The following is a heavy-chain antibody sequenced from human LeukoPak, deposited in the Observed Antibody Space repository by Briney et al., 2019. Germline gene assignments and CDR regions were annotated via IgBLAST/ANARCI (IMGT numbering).Heavy chain of an antibody. Sequence: VASVKVSCKASGGTFSSYAISWVRQAHGQGLEWMGGIIPIFGTANYAQKFQGRVTITADESTSTAYMELSSLRSEDAAVYYCARENCSGGSCYNHLGYWGQGTLVTVSS. V-gene: IGHV1-69*13. CDR2: IIPIFGTA. CDR3: ARENCSGGSCYNHLGY. D-gene: IGHD2-15*01. CDR1: GGTFSSYA. J-gene: IGHJ4*02.